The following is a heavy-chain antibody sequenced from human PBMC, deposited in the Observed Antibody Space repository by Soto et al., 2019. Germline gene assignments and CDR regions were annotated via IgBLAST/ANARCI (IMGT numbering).Heavy chain of an antibody. CDR1: GFTFSTYA. D-gene: IGHD6-19*01. V-gene: IGHV3-23*01. J-gene: IGHJ4*02. Sequence: PGGSLRLSCAASGFTFSTYAMAWVRQAPGKGLEWVSGVSASGLNTDYADPVKGRFTISRDNSKNTLYLQMNSLRAEDTAVYYCAKALGAVAGKKGRVYWGQGTLVTVSS. CDR2: VSASGLNT. CDR3: AKALGAVAGKKGRVY.